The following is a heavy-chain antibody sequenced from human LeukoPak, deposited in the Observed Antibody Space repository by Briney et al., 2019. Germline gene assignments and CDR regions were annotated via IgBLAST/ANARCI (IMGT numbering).Heavy chain of an antibody. D-gene: IGHD3-9*01. J-gene: IGHJ4*02. CDR2: IIPIFGTA. CDR1: GGTFSSYA. CDR3: ATTGYDILTGYYAFDF. Sequence: ASVKVSCKASGGTFSSYAISWVRQAPGQGLEWMGGIIPIFGTANYAQKFQGRVTITADESTSTAYMELSSLRSEDTAVYYCATTGYDILTGYYAFDFWGQGTLVTVSS. V-gene: IGHV1-69*13.